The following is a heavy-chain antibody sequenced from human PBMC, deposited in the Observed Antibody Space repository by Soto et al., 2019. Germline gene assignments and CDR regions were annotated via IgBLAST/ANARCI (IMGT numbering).Heavy chain of an antibody. Sequence: QLQLQESGPGLVKPSETLSLTCTVSGGSISSSSYYWGWIRQPPGKGLEWIGSIYYSGNTYYTPSLKSRVTLSRDTFKNQFPPKLSSGTAPDTAVDYCAREGGTYCTGWSCQIYYWGPGTLVTLSS. CDR1: GGSISSSSYY. CDR3: AREGGTYCTGWSCQIYY. V-gene: IGHV4-39*02. CDR2: IYYSGNT. D-gene: IGHD2-15*01. J-gene: IGHJ4*02.